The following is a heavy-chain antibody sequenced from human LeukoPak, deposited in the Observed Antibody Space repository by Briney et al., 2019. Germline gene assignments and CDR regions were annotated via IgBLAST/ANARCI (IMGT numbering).Heavy chain of an antibody. V-gene: IGHV3-66*01. Sequence: PGGSLRLSCAASGFTFSSYAMSWVRQAPGKGLEWVSVTYSDGNTYYADPVKGRFTVSRDNSKNTLYLQMHSLRAEDTAVYYCVKEGVSSWFDPWGQGTLVTVSS. CDR3: VKEGVSSWFDP. CDR2: TYSDGNT. CDR1: GFTFSSYA. J-gene: IGHJ5*02.